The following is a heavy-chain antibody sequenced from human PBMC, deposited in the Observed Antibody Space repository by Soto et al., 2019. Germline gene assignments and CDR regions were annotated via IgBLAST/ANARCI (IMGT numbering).Heavy chain of an antibody. D-gene: IGHD2-21*01. CDR3: AKDSADWPLGFSDS. V-gene: IGHV3-23*01. CDR1: GFTFRSYA. Sequence: PGGSLRLSCAASGFTFRSYAMTWVRQAPGKGLAWVSAISPNGGTTYYADSVKGRFTVSRDNSKNTLYLQMNSLRVEDTAIYYCAKDSADWPLGFSDSWGQGTLVTVSS. J-gene: IGHJ4*02. CDR2: ISPNGGTT.